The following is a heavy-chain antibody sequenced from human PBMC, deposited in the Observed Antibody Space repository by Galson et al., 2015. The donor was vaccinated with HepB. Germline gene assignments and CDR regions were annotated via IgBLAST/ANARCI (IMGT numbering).Heavy chain of an antibody. J-gene: IGHJ3*02. CDR1: GFTFSSYW. Sequence: SLRLACAASGFTFSSYWMSWVRQAPGKGLGWVANIKQDGSEKYYVDSVKGRFTISRDNAKNSLYLQMNSLRAEDTAVYYCARDLIVVVTPHDAFDIWGQGTMVTVSS. CDR3: ARDLIVVVTPHDAFDI. V-gene: IGHV3-7*01. D-gene: IGHD2-21*02. CDR2: IKQDGSEK.